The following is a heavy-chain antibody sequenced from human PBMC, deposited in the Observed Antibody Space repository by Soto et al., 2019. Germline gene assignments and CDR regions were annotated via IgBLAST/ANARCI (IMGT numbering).Heavy chain of an antibody. J-gene: IGHJ6*03. CDR2: INAGGSTT. V-gene: IGHV3-23*03. D-gene: IGHD2-15*01. CDR1: GFIFSGYG. Sequence: EVQLLESGGGLVQPGGSLRLSCAASGFIFSGYGMTWFRQAPGKGLEWVSIINAGGSTTHYADSVKGRFTISRDDSKNTLYLQMNSLRRDDTAVYYCAKAAIWGGGRYYYYYMDVWGKGTTVTVSS. CDR3: AKAAIWGGGRYYYYYMDV.